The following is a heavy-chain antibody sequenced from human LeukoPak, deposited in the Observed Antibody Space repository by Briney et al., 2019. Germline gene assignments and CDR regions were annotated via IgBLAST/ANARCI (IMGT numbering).Heavy chain of an antibody. J-gene: IGHJ4*02. CDR2: IKQAGSEK. D-gene: IGHD2-21*01. CDR3: ARVRGDYHPDY. V-gene: IGHV3-7*01. Sequence: GGSLRLSCAASGFTFSSYWMNWVRQAPGKGLEWVANIKQAGSEKYYVDSVKGRFTISRDNARNSLYLPMNSLRAEDTAVYYCARVRGDYHPDYWGQGTLVHVSS. CDR1: GFTFSSYW.